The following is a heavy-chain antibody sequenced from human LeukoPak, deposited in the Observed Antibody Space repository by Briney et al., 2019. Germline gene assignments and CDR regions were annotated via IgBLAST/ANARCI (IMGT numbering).Heavy chain of an antibody. CDR3: AKDLSSAITSALVLDV. Sequence: PGGSLRLSCAASGFTFSSYAMSWLRQAPGKGLEWVSGITWNRDNIGYGDSVKGRFTVSRDNVKNVLYLQMKSLRPEDTALYYCAKDLSSAITSALVLDVWGQGTTVIVSS. J-gene: IGHJ6*02. V-gene: IGHV3-20*04. D-gene: IGHD3-22*01. CDR2: ITWNRDNI. CDR1: GFTFSSYA.